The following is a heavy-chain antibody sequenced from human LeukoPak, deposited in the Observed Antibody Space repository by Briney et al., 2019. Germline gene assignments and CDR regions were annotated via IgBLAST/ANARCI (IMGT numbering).Heavy chain of an antibody. CDR2: INPSGGST. CDR3: ARDSGGGNSEGGDAFDI. V-gene: IGHV1-46*01. CDR1: GYTFTSYY. Sequence: ASVNVSCKASGYTFTSYYMHWVRQAPGQGLEWMGIINPSGGSTSYAQKFQGRVTMTRDTSTSTVYMELSSLRSEDTAVYYCARDSGGGNSEGGDAFDIWGQGTMVTVSS. J-gene: IGHJ3*02. D-gene: IGHD4-23*01.